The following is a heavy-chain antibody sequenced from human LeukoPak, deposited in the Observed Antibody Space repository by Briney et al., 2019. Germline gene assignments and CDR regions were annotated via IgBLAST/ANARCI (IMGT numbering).Heavy chain of an antibody. D-gene: IGHD5-18*01. CDR2: VYSGGNT. Sequence: PGGSLRLSCAASGFTVSTSYMSWVRQAPGKGLEWVSTVYSGGNTYYADSVKGRFTISRVYSKNTLYLQMNSLRAEDTALYYCVARGDTTMVLYWGQGTLVTVSS. CDR1: GFTVSTSY. V-gene: IGHV3-66*01. J-gene: IGHJ4*02. CDR3: VARGDTTMVLY.